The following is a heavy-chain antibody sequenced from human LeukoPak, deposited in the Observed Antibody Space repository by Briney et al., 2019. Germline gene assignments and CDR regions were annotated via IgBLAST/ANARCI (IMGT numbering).Heavy chain of an antibody. D-gene: IGHD3-16*01. CDR1: GFTFSSYE. CDR2: ISSSGSTI. Sequence: SGGSLRLSCAASGFTFSSYEMNWVRQAPGKGLEWVSYISSSGSTIYYADSVKGRFTISRDNAKNTLYLQMNSLRAEDTAVYYCARDFLHLGGWGQGTMVTVSS. J-gene: IGHJ3*01. CDR3: ARDFLHLGG. V-gene: IGHV3-48*03.